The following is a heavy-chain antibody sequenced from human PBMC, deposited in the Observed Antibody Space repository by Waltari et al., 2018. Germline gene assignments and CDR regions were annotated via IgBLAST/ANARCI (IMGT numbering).Heavy chain of an antibody. V-gene: IGHV1-3*02. D-gene: IGHD2-15*01. CDR1: GYPFPAYA. CDR2: SNAGNGNT. J-gene: IGHJ3*02. Sequence: QVQLVQSGAEVKKPGASVRVSCRPSGYPFPAYARHWLRQAPGKRLEWMGGSNAGNGNTKYSQEFQGRVTMTRDTSASTAYMELSSLRSEDMAVYYCARDRGSPRTGHAFDIWGQGTMVTVSS. CDR3: ARDRGSPRTGHAFDI.